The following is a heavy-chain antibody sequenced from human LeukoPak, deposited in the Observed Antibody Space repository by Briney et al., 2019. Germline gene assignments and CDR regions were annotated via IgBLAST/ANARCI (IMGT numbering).Heavy chain of an antibody. CDR1: GFTFSNYS. CDR2: ISSTSSYI. Sequence: PGGSLRLSCAASGFTFSNYSMNWVRQAPRKGLEWVSSISSTSSYIYYADSVKGRFTISRDNAKNSLYLQMNSLRAEDTAVYYCARAGNYYGLKVYYFDYWGQGTLVTVSS. D-gene: IGHD3-10*01. V-gene: IGHV3-21*06. CDR3: ARAGNYYGLKVYYFDY. J-gene: IGHJ4*02.